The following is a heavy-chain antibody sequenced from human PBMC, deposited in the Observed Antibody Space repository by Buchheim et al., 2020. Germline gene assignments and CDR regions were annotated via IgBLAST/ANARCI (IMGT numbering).Heavy chain of an antibody. CDR1: GDSIERGGFY. CDR2: MYNSGST. J-gene: IGHJ4*02. CDR3: ARGTPRYYFDF. D-gene: IGHD3-10*01. V-gene: IGHV4-31*03. Sequence: QVQLQESGPGLVKPSQTLSLTCTVSGDSIERGGFYWNWIRQHPGMGLEFIGYMYNSGSTYFNPSLKSRVTISADTSKNQFSMELSSVTAADAAVYFCARGTPRYYFDFWGQGTL.